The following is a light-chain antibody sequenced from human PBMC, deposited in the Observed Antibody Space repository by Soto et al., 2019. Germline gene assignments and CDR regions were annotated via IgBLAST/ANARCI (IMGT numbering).Light chain of an antibody. CDR1: QSVSSN. CDR3: QHYNNLPLT. CDR2: GAS. Sequence: EVVVTQSPATLSVSPGERATLSCRASQSVSSNLAWYQQKPGQAPRLLIYGASTRATGIPARFSGSGSGTEFTLTISSLQSEDSAIYYCQHYNNLPLTFGGGTKWIS. V-gene: IGKV3-15*01. J-gene: IGKJ4*01.